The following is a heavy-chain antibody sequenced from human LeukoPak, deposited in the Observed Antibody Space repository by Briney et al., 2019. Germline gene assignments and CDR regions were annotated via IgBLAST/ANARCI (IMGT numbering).Heavy chain of an antibody. CDR1: GGSFSGYY. CDR2: INHSGST. V-gene: IGHV4-34*01. J-gene: IGHJ5*02. CDR3: ARGPILVAAAGRRNWFDP. D-gene: IGHD6-13*01. Sequence: PSETLSLTCAVYGGSFSGYYWSWIRQPPGKGLEWIGEINHSGSTNYNPSLKSRVTISVDTSKNQFSLKLSSVTAADTAVYYCARGPILVAAAGRRNWFDPWGQGTLVTVSS.